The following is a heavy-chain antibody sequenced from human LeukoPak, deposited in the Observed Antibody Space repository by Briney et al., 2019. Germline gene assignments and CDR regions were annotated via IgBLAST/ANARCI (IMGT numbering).Heavy chain of an antibody. V-gene: IGHV1-3*01. CDR3: ARVGKWGGYDSGRFNYYYGMDV. J-gene: IGHJ6*04. CDR1: GYTFTSYA. Sequence: ASVKVSCKASGYTFTSYAMHWVRQAPGQRLEWMGWINAGSGNTKYSQKFQGRVTITRDTSASTAYMELSGLRSEDTAVYYCARVGKWGGYDSGRFNYYYGMDVWGKGTTVTVSS. D-gene: IGHD5-12*01. CDR2: INAGSGNT.